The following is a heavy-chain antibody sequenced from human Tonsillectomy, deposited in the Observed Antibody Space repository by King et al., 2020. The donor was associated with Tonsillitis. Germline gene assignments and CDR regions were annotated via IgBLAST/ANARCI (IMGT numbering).Heavy chain of an antibody. J-gene: IGHJ4*02. D-gene: IGHD6-19*01. Sequence: VQLQESGPGLVKPSETLSLTCTVSGGSISSYYWSWIRQPPGKGLEWIGYIYYSGSTNYNPSLKSRVTISVDTSKNQFSLKLSPVTAADTAVYYCASNPSGWYYFDYWGQGTLVTVSS. CDR2: IYYSGST. CDR1: GGSISSYY. V-gene: IGHV4-59*01. CDR3: ASNPSGWYYFDY.